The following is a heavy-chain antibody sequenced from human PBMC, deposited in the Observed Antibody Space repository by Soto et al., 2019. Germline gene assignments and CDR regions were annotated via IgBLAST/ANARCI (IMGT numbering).Heavy chain of an antibody. CDR1: GFTFSSYS. CDR3: ARDLAQSNENWGWGFFDY. J-gene: IGHJ4*02. Sequence: GGSLRLSCAASGFTFSSYSMNWVRQAPGKGLEWVSSISSSSYIYYADSVKGRFTISRDNAKNSLYLQMNSLRAEDTAVYYCARDLAQSNENWGWGFFDYWGQGTLVTVSS. V-gene: IGHV3-21*01. D-gene: IGHD7-27*01. CDR2: ISSSSYI.